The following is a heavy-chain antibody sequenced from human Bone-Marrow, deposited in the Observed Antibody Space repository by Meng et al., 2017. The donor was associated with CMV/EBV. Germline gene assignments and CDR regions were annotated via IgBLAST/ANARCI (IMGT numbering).Heavy chain of an antibody. D-gene: IGHD2-2*01. Sequence: GESLKISCAASGFTFSSYDMHWVRQATGKGLEWVSAIGTAGDTYYPGSVKGRFTISRENAKNSLYLQMNSLRAGDTAVYYCARDRVVPAAISWGYYYYGMDVWGQGTTVTVSS. CDR3: ARDRVVPAAISWGYYYYGMDV. J-gene: IGHJ6*02. CDR2: IGTAGDT. CDR1: GFTFSSYD. V-gene: IGHV3-13*01.